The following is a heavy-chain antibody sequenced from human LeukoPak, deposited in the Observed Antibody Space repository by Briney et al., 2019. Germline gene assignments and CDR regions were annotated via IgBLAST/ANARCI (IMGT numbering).Heavy chain of an antibody. V-gene: IGHV4-39*07. J-gene: IGHJ4*02. Sequence: PSETLSLTCTVSGGSISSSSYYWGWIRQPPGKGLEWIGSIYYSGSTYYNPSLKSRVTISVDTSKNQFSLKLSSVTAADTALYYCARDVRYNFWSGFYHEKYFEYWGQGTLVTVSS. D-gene: IGHD3-3*01. CDR2: IYYSGST. CDR1: GGSISSSSYY. CDR3: ARDVRYNFWSGFYHEKYFEY.